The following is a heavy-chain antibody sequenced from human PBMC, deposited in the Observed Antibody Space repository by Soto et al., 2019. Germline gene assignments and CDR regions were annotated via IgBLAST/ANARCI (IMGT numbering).Heavy chain of an antibody. CDR1: GFTFSDYY. D-gene: IGHD2-15*01. J-gene: IGHJ6*02. Sequence: GGSLRLSCAASGFTFSDYYMSWIRQAPGKGLEWVSYISSSGSTIYYADSVKGRFTISRDNAKNSLYLQMNSLRAEDTAVYYCARDSYCSGGSCYPENYYYGMDVWGQGTTVTVSS. CDR3: ARDSYCSGGSCYPENYYYGMDV. CDR2: ISSSGSTI. V-gene: IGHV3-11*01.